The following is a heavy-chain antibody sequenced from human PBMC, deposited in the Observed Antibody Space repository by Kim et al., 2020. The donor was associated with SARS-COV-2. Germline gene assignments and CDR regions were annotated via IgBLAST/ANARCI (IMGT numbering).Heavy chain of an antibody. CDR3: ARYVDTAMVNV. CDR2: IYYSGST. D-gene: IGHD5-18*01. J-gene: IGHJ4*02. V-gene: IGHV4-39*07. CDR1: GGSISSSSYY. Sequence: SETLSLTCTVSGGSISSSSYYWGWIRQPPGKGLEWIGSIYYSGSTYYNPSLKSRVTISVDTSKNQFSLKLSSVTAADTAVYYCARYVDTAMVNVWGQGTLVTVSS.